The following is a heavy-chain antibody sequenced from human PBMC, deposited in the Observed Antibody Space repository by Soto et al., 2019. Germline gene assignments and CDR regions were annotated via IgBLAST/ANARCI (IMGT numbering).Heavy chain of an antibody. D-gene: IGHD4-17*01. J-gene: IGHJ6*02. Sequence: QVHLVESGGGLVKPGGSLRLSCAASGFTFSDYYMIWIRQAPGKGLECVSYISYSGSYTKYADSVRGRFTISRDNAQNSVYLQMESLRAEDTAVYYCARGDTGTTLHYYYGVDVWGQGTTVTVSS. CDR2: ISYSGSYT. V-gene: IGHV3-11*05. CDR1: GFTFSDYY. CDR3: ARGDTGTTLHYYYGVDV.